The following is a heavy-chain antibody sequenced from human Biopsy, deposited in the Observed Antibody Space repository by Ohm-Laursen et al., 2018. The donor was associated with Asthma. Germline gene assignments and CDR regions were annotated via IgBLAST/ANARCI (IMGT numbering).Heavy chain of an antibody. CDR2: ISVYNGNT. Sequence: SVKVSCKTSGYTFNRAGITWVRQAPGQGLEWMGWISVYNGNTKVAQKLQDRVTMITDTSTSTAYMELRSLRSGDTAVYFCARAVDYSHYYGIDVWGQGTTVTVS. V-gene: IGHV1-18*01. CDR1: GYTFNRAG. J-gene: IGHJ6*02. D-gene: IGHD3-10*01. CDR3: ARAVDYSHYYGIDV.